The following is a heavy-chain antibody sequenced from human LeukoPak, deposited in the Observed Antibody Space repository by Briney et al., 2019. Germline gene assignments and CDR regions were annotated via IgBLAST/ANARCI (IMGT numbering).Heavy chain of an antibody. D-gene: IGHD3-10*01. CDR2: IIPIFGTA. J-gene: IGHJ4*02. CDR1: GGTFSSYA. Sequence: GASVKVSCKASGGTFSSYAISWVRQAPGQGLEWMGGIIPIFGTANYAQKFQGRVTITTDESTSTAYTELSSLRSEDTAVYYCAGTYYYGSGSYPNWGQGTLVTVSS. CDR3: AGTYYYGSGSYPN. V-gene: IGHV1-69*05.